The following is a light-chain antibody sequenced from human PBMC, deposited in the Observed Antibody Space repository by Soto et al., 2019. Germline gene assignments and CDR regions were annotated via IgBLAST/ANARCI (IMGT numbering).Light chain of an antibody. V-gene: IGKV1-39*01. Sequence: DIQMIQSPSSLSASVGDRVTVTCRASQNIAIYLNWYQQKPGKAPNLLIYAASSLQSGVPSRFSGSGSGTYFTLTINSLQPEDFATYYCQQSHSTPRTFGQGTKVDIK. CDR3: QQSHSTPRT. CDR1: QNIAIY. CDR2: AAS. J-gene: IGKJ2*01.